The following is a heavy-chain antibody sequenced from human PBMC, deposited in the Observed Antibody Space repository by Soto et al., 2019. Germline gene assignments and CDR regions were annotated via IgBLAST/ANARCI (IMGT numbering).Heavy chain of an antibody. D-gene: IGHD3-10*01. J-gene: IGHJ6*02. CDR1: GGSIDGYN. CDR2: VYYNGGS. Sequence: QVQLQESGPGLVKPSETLSLTCTVSGGSIDGYNCAWIRQPPGKALEWVGYVYYNGGSSYNPSLKSRVTLSMDTSKSQCSLQLRSVTAADTAVYYCVRQGIGNLHGLVDVWGRGTTVTVSS. V-gene: IGHV4-59*08. CDR3: VRQGIGNLHGLVDV.